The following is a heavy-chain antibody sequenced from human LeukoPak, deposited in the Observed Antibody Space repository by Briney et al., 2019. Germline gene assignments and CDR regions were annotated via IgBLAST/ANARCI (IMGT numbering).Heavy chain of an antibody. V-gene: IGHV4-59*08. D-gene: IGHD2-8*01. CDR3: ARGTSFGLMNSDN. CDR2: IYYSGST. J-gene: IGHJ4*02. CDR1: GGSISSYY. Sequence: KSSETLSLTCTVSGGSISSYYWSWIRQPPGKGLEWIGYIYYSGSTNYNPSLKSRVTISVDTSKNQFSLKLSSVTAADTAVYYCARGTSFGLMNSDNWGQGTLVIVSS.